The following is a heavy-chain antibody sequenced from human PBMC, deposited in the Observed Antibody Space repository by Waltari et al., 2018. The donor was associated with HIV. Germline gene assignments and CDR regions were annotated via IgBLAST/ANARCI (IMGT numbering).Heavy chain of an antibody. CDR1: GYTFTGYY. J-gene: IGHJ5*02. CDR3: ARSYYGSGNWFDP. CDR2: IKPNSGGK. Sequence: QVQLVQSGAEVKKPGASVKVSCKASGYTFTGYYMHWVRQAPGQGLEWMGWIKPNSGGKNYAQKLQGRGTMTRDTSISTAYMELSRLRSDDTAVYYCARSYYGSGNWFDPWGQGTLVTVSS. V-gene: IGHV1-2*02. D-gene: IGHD3-10*01.